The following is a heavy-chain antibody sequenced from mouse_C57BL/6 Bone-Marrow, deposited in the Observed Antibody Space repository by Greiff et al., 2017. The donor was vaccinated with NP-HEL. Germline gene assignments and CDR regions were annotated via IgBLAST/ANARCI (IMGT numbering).Heavy chain of an antibody. D-gene: IGHD2-4*01. Sequence: QVQLQQSGAELAKPGASVKLSCKASGYTFTSYWMHWVKQRPGQGLEWIGYLNPSSGYTKYNQKFKDKATLTADKSSSTAYMQLSSLTYEDSAVYYCASPLYYDYDGVWGTGTTVTVSS. CDR3: ASPLYYDYDGV. V-gene: IGHV1-7*01. J-gene: IGHJ1*03. CDR1: GYTFTSYW. CDR2: LNPSSGYT.